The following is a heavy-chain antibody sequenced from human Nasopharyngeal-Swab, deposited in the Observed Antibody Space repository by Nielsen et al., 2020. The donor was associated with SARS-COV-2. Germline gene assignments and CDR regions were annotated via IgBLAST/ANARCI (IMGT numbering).Heavy chain of an antibody. Sequence: WVRQAPGQGLEWMGRIIPILGIANYAQKFQGRVTITADKSTSTAYMELSSLRSEDTAVYYCARHGSGSYGGDVDYWGQGTLVTVSS. D-gene: IGHD3-10*01. CDR2: IIPILGIA. J-gene: IGHJ4*02. CDR3: ARHGSGSYGGDVDY. V-gene: IGHV1-69*02.